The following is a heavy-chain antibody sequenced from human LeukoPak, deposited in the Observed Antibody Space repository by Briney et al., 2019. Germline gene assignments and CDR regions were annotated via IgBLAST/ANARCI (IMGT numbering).Heavy chain of an antibody. V-gene: IGHV3-7*01. Sequence: GSLRLSCAASGFTFSSYWMSWVRQAPGKGLEWVANIKQDGSEKYYVDSVKGRFTISRDNAKNSLYLQMNSLRAEDTAVYYCASGGWYYDSSGYDYWGQGTLVTVSS. CDR3: ASGGWYYDSSGYDY. J-gene: IGHJ4*02. CDR1: GFTFSSYW. D-gene: IGHD3-22*01. CDR2: IKQDGSEK.